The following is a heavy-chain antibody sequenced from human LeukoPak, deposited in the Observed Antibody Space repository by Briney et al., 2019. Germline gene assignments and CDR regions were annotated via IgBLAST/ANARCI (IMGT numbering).Heavy chain of an antibody. Sequence: GGSLRLSCAASGFNFNNYAMSWVRQASGKGLEWVSYISSSGSTIYYADSVKGRFTISRDNAKNSLYLQMNSLRAEDTAVYYCAREGYYDSSGYLVYWGQGTLVTVSS. D-gene: IGHD3-22*01. J-gene: IGHJ4*02. CDR3: AREGYYDSSGYLVY. V-gene: IGHV3-11*01. CDR1: GFNFNNYA. CDR2: ISSSGSTI.